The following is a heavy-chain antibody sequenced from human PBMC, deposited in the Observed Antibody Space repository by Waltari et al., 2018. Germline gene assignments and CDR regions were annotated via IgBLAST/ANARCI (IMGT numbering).Heavy chain of an antibody. J-gene: IGHJ3*01. CDR1: GDSINSDAYY. V-gene: IGHV4-39*01. D-gene: IGHD6-13*01. Sequence: SGPGLVKPSETLSLACSVSGDSINSDAYYWGWIRQPPGNGREWIGTIYHSGSTYYNPSLKSRLTISVDTSKNQFSLKLSSVTATDTALYYCARQPRSTWGFSHGFDVWGQGTVVTVSS. CDR2: IYHSGST. CDR3: ARQPRSTWGFSHGFDV.